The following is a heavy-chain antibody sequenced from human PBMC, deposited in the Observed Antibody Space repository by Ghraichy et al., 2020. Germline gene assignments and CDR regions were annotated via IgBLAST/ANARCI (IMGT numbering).Heavy chain of an antibody. V-gene: IGHV3-30*02. CDR2: IRYDGSNK. Sequence: GESLNISCAASGFTLSNYGMHWVRQAPGKGLEWVACIRYDGSNKYYADSVRGRFTISRDNSKSTLPLQLNNLIGDDTALYHCAKGDSRGSYYVRHSYNAMVLWGQGTAGT. CDR3: AKGDSRGSYYVRHSYNAMVL. CDR1: GFTLSNYG. J-gene: IGHJ6*02. D-gene: IGHD3-10*02.